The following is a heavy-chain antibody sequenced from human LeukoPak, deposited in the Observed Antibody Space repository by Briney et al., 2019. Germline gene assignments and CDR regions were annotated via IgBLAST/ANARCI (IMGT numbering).Heavy chain of an antibody. Sequence: PGGSLRLSCAASGFTFDDHAMHWVRQAPGKGLEWVSGISWNSVSIGYADSVKGRFTISRDNAKNSLYLQMSSLRAEDTALYYCAKDPGGSAWSFFDYWGVGTLVTVSS. V-gene: IGHV3-9*01. J-gene: IGHJ4*02. D-gene: IGHD6-19*01. CDR2: ISWNSVSI. CDR1: GFTFDDHA. CDR3: AKDPGGSAWSFFDY.